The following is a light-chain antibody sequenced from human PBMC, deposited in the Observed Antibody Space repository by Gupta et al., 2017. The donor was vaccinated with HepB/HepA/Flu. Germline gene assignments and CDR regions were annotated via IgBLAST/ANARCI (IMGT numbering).Light chain of an antibody. CDR1: SDINVGSYR. Sequence: QAVLTQPSSLSASPRTSASLTCTLRSDINVGSYRIYWYQQKSGSPPRYLLRYKSDSDKQQGSRVPSRFSGSKDASANAGILLISGLQSEDEADYYCMIWHNSAVVFGGGTKLTVL. CDR3: MIWHNSAVV. CDR2: YKSDSDK. J-gene: IGLJ2*01. V-gene: IGLV5-45*02.